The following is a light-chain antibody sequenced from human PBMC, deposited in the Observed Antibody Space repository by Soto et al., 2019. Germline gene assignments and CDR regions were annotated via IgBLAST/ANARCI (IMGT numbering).Light chain of an antibody. J-gene: IGKJ5*01. Sequence: DIQITQSPSTLSASVGDSVTVTCRAIQSISTWLAWYQQKPGRAPKLLIYDSSSLESGVPSRFSGSGSGTDFTLTISGLQPDDFATYYCQQYHTFPIAFGQGTRLEIK. V-gene: IGKV1-5*01. CDR3: QQYHTFPIA. CDR1: QSISTW. CDR2: DSS.